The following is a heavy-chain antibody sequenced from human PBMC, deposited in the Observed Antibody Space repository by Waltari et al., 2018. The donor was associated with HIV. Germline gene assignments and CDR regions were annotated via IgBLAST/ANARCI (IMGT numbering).Heavy chain of an antibody. V-gene: IGHV6-1*01. J-gene: IGHJ4*02. Sequence: QVQLQQSGPGLVKPSQTLSLTCAISGDSVSGDRTAWNWIRQSPSGGLEWLGRTFYRSQWFHAYALSVKGRIVINADTSKNQFSLHLNSVTPEDTALYYCAREHSDSSRSGFDFWGQGTLVTVSS. CDR1: GDSVSGDRTA. CDR2: TFYRSQWFH. CDR3: AREHSDSSRSGFDF. D-gene: IGHD6-6*01.